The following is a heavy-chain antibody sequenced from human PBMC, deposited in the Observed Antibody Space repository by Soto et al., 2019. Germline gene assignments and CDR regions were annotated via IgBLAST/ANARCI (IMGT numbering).Heavy chain of an antibody. Sequence: QVQLVESGGGVVQPGRSLRLYCAASGFTFSSYGMHWVRQAPGKGLEWVAVISYDGSNKYYADSVKGRFTISRDNSKNTLYLQMNSLRADDTAVYYCAKPLRYSSLGLGFDPWGQGTLVTVSS. D-gene: IGHD6-13*01. CDR3: AKPLRYSSLGLGFDP. J-gene: IGHJ5*02. CDR2: ISYDGSNK. V-gene: IGHV3-30*18. CDR1: GFTFSSYG.